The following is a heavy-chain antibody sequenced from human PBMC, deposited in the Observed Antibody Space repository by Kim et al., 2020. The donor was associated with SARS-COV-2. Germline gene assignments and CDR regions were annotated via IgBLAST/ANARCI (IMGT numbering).Heavy chain of an antibody. CDR1: GFTFSSYG. D-gene: IGHD3-16*02. Sequence: GGSLRLSCAASGFTFSSYGMHWVRQAPGKGLEWVAVIWYDGSNKYYADSVKGRFTISRDNSKNTLYLQMNSLRAEDTAVYYCARDRSGAYDYVWGSYRDDAFDIWGQGTMVTVSS. J-gene: IGHJ3*02. CDR2: IWYDGSNK. CDR3: ARDRSGAYDYVWGSYRDDAFDI. V-gene: IGHV3-33*08.